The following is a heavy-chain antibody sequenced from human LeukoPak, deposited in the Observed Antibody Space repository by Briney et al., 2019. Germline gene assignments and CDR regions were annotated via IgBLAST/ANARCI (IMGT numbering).Heavy chain of an antibody. D-gene: IGHD6-13*01. J-gene: IGHJ4*02. CDR3: AILLSSSWSRRDY. V-gene: IGHV3-23*01. CDR1: GFTFSSYA. Sequence: GGSLRLSCAASGFTFSSYAMSWVRQAPGKGLEWVSVMSNSDSTYYADFVKGRFTISRDNSKNTLYLQMNSLRAEDTAVYYCAILLSSSWSRRDYWGQGTLVTVSS. CDR2: MSNSDST.